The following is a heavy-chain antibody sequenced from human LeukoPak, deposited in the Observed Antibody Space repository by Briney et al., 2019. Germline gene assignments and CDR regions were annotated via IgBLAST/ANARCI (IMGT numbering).Heavy chain of an antibody. CDR3: AREDSPDAFGI. V-gene: IGHV4-61*02. D-gene: IGHD3-22*01. J-gene: IGHJ3*02. CDR2: IYNSGST. CDR1: GGSISSGSSY. Sequence: SQTLALTCTVSGGSISSGSSYWSWIRQPAGKGLEWIGRIYNSGSTNYNTSLKSRVNISVDTSKKQFSLKLSSVTAADTAVYYCAREDSPDAFGIWGQGTMVTVSS.